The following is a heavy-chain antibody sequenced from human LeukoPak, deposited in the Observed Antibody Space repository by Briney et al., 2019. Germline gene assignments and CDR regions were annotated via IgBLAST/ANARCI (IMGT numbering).Heavy chain of an antibody. V-gene: IGHV3-30-3*01. CDR2: TSYDGSNK. D-gene: IGHD2-21*02. J-gene: IGHJ4*02. CDR1: GFTFSSYA. Sequence: PGRSLRLSCAASGFTFSSYAMHWVRQAPGKGLEWVAVTSYDGSNKYYADSVKGRFTISRDNSKNTLYLQMNSLRAEDTAVYYCARAPGYCGGDCYDSYYFDYWGQGTLVTVSS. CDR3: ARAPGYCGGDCYDSYYFDY.